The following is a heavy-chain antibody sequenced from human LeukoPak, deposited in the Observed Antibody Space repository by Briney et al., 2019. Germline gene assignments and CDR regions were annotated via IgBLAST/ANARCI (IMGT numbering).Heavy chain of an antibody. CDR3: ARVQGSIVVVTTSPFGAFDI. CDR2: ISYDGSNK. Sequence: GGSLRLSCAASGFTFSSYAMHWVRQAPGKGLEWVAVISYDGSNKYYADSVKGRFTISRDNSKNTLYLQMNSLRAEDTAVYYCARVQGSIVVVTTSPFGAFDIWGQGTMVTVSS. V-gene: IGHV3-30-3*01. CDR1: GFTFSSYA. J-gene: IGHJ3*02. D-gene: IGHD3-22*01.